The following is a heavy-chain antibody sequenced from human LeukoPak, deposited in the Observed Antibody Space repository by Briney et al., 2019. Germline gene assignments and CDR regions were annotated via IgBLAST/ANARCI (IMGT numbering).Heavy chain of an antibody. CDR1: GGSFSGYY. V-gene: IGHV4-34*01. Sequence: SETLSLTCAVYGGSFSGYYWSWIRPPPRKGLEWIGEINHSGRTNYNPSLKSRVTISVDTSKNQFSLKLSSVTAADTAVYYCARVRAGLRGDFQHWGQGTLVTVSS. D-gene: IGHD4-17*01. CDR3: ARVRAGLRGDFQH. J-gene: IGHJ1*01. CDR2: INHSGRT.